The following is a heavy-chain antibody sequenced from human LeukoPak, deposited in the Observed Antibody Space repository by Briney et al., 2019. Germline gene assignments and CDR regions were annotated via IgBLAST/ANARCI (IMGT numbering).Heavy chain of an antibody. CDR3: ARGDVVIEPPRFCGFDI. J-gene: IGHJ3*02. D-gene: IGHD1-14*01. CDR2: IYSGGST. V-gene: IGHV3-53*01. Sequence: GGSLRLSCAASGFTVSSNYMSWVRQAPGKGLEWVSVIYSGGSTYYADSVKGRFTISRDNSKNTLYLQMNSLRAEDTAVYYCARGDVVIEPPRFCGFDIWGHGTMVTVSS. CDR1: GFTVSSNY.